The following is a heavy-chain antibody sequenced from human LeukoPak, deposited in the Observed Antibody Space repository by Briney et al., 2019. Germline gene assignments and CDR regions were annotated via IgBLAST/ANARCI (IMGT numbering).Heavy chain of an antibody. CDR1: GFTFSTYW. Sequence: PGGSLRLSCAASGFTFSTYWMSWVRQAPGKGLEWVANINQDGSEKKYVDSVKGRFTISRDNAKNSLYLQMNSLRAEDAAAYYCARGGGRSYSDAFDIWGQGTVVTVSS. CDR3: ARGGGRSYSDAFDI. D-gene: IGHD1-26*01. J-gene: IGHJ3*02. V-gene: IGHV3-7*03. CDR2: INQDGSEK.